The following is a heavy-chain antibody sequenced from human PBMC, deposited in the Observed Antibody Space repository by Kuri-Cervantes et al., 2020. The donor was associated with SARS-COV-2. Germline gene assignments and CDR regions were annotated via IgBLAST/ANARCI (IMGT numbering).Heavy chain of an antibody. CDR1: GFTFSSYA. Sequence: LSLTCAASGFTFSSYAMSWIRQAPGKGLEWVSAISGSGGSTYYADSMRGRFTISRDNAKNSLYLQMNSLRAEDTAVYYCAREDGKALQDPRLWDYWGQGTLVTVSS. CDR2: ISGSGGST. D-gene: IGHD4-11*01. J-gene: IGHJ4*02. CDR3: AREDGKALQDPRLWDY. V-gene: IGHV3-23*01.